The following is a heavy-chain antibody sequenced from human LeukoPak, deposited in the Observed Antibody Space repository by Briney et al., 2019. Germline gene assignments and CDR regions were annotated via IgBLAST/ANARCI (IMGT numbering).Heavy chain of an antibody. J-gene: IGHJ5*02. Sequence: GGSLRLSCAASGFTFSSYELNWVRQAPGKGLEWVSYISDTGSTIYYADSVEGRFTISRDNAKNSLYLQMNSLRAEDTAVYYCARELIAAAGVPGWFDPWGQGTLVTVSS. V-gene: IGHV3-48*03. CDR3: ARELIAAAGVPGWFDP. CDR2: ISDTGSTI. CDR1: GFTFSSYE. D-gene: IGHD6-13*01.